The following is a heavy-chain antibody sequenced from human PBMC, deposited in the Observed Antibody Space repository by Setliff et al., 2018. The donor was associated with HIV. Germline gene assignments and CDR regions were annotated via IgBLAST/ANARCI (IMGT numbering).Heavy chain of an antibody. CDR2: IGYNGDT. CDR3: ARVSRGGSSPGWFDP. Sequence: SETLSLTCTVSGGSINSYYWNWIRQSPGKGLEWIGCIGYNGDTSYNPSLNSRVTLSVDRSKNQFSLKLSSVTAADTAVYYCARVSRGGSSPGWFDPWGQGTLVTVSS. J-gene: IGHJ5*02. V-gene: IGHV4-59*12. D-gene: IGHD6-6*01. CDR1: GGSINSYY.